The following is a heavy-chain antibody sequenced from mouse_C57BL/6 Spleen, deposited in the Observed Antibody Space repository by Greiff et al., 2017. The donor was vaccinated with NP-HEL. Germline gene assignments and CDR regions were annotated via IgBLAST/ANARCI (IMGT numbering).Heavy chain of an antibody. D-gene: IGHD2-4*01. Sequence: QVQLQQSGPELVKPGASVKISCKASGYAFSSSWMNWVKQRPGKGLEWIGRIYPGDGDTNYNGKFKGKATLTADKSSSTAYMQLSSLTSEDSAIYIDGRRGDYDNFGYWGQGTTLTDSA. CDR2: IYPGDGDT. J-gene: IGHJ2*01. V-gene: IGHV1-82*01. CDR3: GRRGDYDNFGY. CDR1: GYAFSSSW.